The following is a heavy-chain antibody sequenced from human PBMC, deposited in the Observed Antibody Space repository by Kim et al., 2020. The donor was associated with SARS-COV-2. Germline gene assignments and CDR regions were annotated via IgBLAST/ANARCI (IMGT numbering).Heavy chain of an antibody. CDR2: IYYSGST. CDR1: GGSISSYY. J-gene: IGHJ4*01. V-gene: IGHV4-59*08. CDR3: AFILGLCSSPFYY. D-gene: IGHD6-6*01. Sequence: SETLSLTCTVSGGSISSYYWSWIRQPPGKGLEWIGYIYYSGSTNYNPSLKSRVTISVYTSKNLFSLKLSSLSAADTAVYYCAFILGLCSSPFYYLVHGTL.